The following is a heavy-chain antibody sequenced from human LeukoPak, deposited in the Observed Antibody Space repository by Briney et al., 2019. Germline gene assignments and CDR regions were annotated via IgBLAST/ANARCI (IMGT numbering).Heavy chain of an antibody. D-gene: IGHD1-1*01. CDR1: GFTFSDYW. CDR3: ARGGKRRLARDAFDI. V-gene: IGHV3-7*01. Sequence: GGSLRLSCAASGFTFSDYWMSWVRQAPGKGLELVASINQDGSDNYFADSLRGRFTVSRDNAKSSLYLQLNSLRAEDAAVYYCARGGKRRLARDAFDIWGQGTMVTVSS. CDR2: INQDGSDN. J-gene: IGHJ3*02.